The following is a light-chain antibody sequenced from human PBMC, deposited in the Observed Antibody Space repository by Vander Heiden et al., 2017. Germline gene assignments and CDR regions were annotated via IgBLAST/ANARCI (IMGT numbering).Light chain of an antibody. V-gene: IGLV1-51*02. J-gene: IGLJ3*02. CDR1: SANIGNYS. CDR3: GTWDSSLSAGV. CDR2: ENN. Sequence: QPVLPQPPAVSAAPGPKVTIACSGSSANIGNYSVSWYQQPPGPASKRLMYENNQRPSGIPDRFPGPKSGTSATLGITGLQTGDEADYYCGTWDSSLSAGVCGGGTRLTV.